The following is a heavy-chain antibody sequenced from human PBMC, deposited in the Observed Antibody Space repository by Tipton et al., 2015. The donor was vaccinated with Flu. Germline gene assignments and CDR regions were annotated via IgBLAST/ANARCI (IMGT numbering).Heavy chain of an antibody. V-gene: IGHV5-51*03. CDR2: IYPGDSDI. Sequence: VQLVQSGAEVKKPGESLKISCKGSGFSFISYWIAWVRQMPGKGLEWMGIIYPGDSDIRYSPSFQGQVTISVDKSINIAYLQWSSLRASDTAMHYCARVDYYDSSGQSPSKPFDMWGQGTMVTVSS. CDR1: GFSFISYW. J-gene: IGHJ3*02. CDR3: ARVDYYDSSGQSPSKPFDM. D-gene: IGHD6-19*01.